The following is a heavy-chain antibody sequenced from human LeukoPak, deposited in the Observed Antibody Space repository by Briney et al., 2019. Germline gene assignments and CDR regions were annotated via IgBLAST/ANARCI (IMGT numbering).Heavy chain of an antibody. J-gene: IGHJ6*02. CDR2: IYYSGST. CDR3: ARLVAGPPPGPPYYYYYGRAV. V-gene: IGHV4-39*07. CDR1: GGSISSSSYY. Sequence: SETLSLTCTVSGGSISSSSYYWGWIRQPPGKGLEWIGSIYYSGSTYYNPSLKSRVTISVDTSKNQFSLKLSSVTAADTAVYYCARLVAGPPPGPPYYYYYGRAVWGQGTTVPVS. D-gene: IGHD6-19*01.